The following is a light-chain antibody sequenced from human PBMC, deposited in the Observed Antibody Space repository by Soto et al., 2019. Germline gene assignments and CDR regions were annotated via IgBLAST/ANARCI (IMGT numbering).Light chain of an antibody. CDR2: EVS. J-gene: IGLJ2*01. CDR3: SIYAVGNNVI. V-gene: IGLV2-8*01. CDR1: SSDVGAYIF. Sequence: QSALTQPPSASGSPGQSVAISCTGTSSDVGAYIFVSWYQQHPSKAPKLMIYEVSKRPSGVPDRFSGSKSGNTSSLSVSGLQADDEADYYCSIYAVGNNVIFGGGTKLTVL.